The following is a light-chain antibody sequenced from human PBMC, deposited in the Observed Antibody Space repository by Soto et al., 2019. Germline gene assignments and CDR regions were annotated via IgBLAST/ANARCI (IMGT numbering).Light chain of an antibody. Sequence: DIQMTQSPSSLSASVGDRVTITCQASQDISNYLNWYQQKPGKAPKLLIYDASNLETGVPSRFSGSGSGTEFTFTISSLQPEDIATYYCQQYDNLPWTFGPGTKVDIK. V-gene: IGKV1-33*01. CDR3: QQYDNLPWT. CDR1: QDISNY. CDR2: DAS. J-gene: IGKJ3*01.